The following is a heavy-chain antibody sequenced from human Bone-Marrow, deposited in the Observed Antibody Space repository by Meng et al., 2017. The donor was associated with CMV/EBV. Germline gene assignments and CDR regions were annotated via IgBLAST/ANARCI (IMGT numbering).Heavy chain of an antibody. J-gene: IGHJ4*02. V-gene: IGHV1-2*02. D-gene: IGHD3-22*01. CDR1: GYTFIDYY. CDR2: INPNNGGT. CDR3: ARTMYSFDSSGPFDY. Sequence: ASVKVSCKAPGYTFIDYYIHWVRQAPGQGLEWMGWINPNNGGTNYAQKFQGRVTMTRDTSINTAHMELSRLKYDDTAVYYCARTMYSFDSSGPFDYWGRGTLVTVSS.